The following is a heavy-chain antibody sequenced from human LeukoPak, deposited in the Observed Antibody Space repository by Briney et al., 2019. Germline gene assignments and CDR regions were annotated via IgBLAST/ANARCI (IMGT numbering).Heavy chain of an antibody. J-gene: IGHJ5*02. CDR3: ARKYGGSGSKLGFDWFDP. Sequence: ASVKVFCKASGYTFTSYDINWVRQAPGQGLEWMGWINPNSGGTNYAQKFQGRVTMTRDTSISTAYMELSRLRSDDTAVYYCARKYGGSGSKLGFDWFDPWGQGTLVTVSS. V-gene: IGHV1-2*02. CDR2: INPNSGGT. D-gene: IGHD3-10*01. CDR1: GYTFTSYD.